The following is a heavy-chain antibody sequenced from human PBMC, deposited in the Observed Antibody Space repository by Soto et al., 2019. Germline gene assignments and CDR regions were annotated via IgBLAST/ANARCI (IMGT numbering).Heavy chain of an antibody. Sequence: GGSLRLSCGASGFTFSNHYMSWIRQAPGKGLGWVSYISSTGRTIYYADSVKGRFTVSRDNAQNSLSLKLNSLRVEDTAVYYCARSYSSGWEFDYWGQGTQVTVSS. J-gene: IGHJ4*02. CDR2: ISSTGRTI. CDR3: ARSYSSGWEFDY. D-gene: IGHD6-19*01. V-gene: IGHV3-11*01. CDR1: GFTFSNHY.